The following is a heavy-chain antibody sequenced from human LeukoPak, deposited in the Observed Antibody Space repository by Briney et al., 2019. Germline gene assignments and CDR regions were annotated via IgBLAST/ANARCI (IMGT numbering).Heavy chain of an antibody. CDR3: AKITGDALFYYYYGMDV. CDR1: GIFFSSCV. CDR2: IIGSGGST. V-gene: IGHV3-23*01. D-gene: IGHD7-27*01. J-gene: IGHJ6*02. Sequence: GAPMLLSCAAAGIFFSSCVMSWLRPPPAERLALASTIIGSGGSTYYADSVKGRFTISRDNSKNTLYLQMNSLRAEDTAVYYCAKITGDALFYYYYGMDVWGQGTTVTVSS.